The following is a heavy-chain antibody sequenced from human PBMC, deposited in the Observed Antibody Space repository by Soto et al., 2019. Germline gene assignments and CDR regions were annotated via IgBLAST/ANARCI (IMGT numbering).Heavy chain of an antibody. CDR2: VIPLFGTS. V-gene: IGHV1-69*06. Sequence: QVQLVQSGAEVKEPGSSVKVACQASGGAFSTYAISWVRQAPGQGLEWMGGVIPLFGTSNYLPKFQGRVSIAADRSTETVYMELSRRRFDDTAVYFCARELKAGGHVGMDGWGQGNTVTVSS. D-gene: IGHD3-16*01. CDR3: ARELKAGGHVGMDG. CDR1: GGAFSTYA. J-gene: IGHJ6*02.